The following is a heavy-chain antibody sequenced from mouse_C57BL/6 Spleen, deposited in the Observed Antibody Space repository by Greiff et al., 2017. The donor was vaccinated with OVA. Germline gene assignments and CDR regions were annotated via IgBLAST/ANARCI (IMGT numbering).Heavy chain of an antibody. V-gene: IGHV2-5*01. Sequence: VKLKQSGPGLVQPSQSLSITCTVSGFSLTSYGVHWVRQSPGKGLEWLGVIWRGGSTDYNAAFMSRLSITKDNSKSQVFFKMNSLQADDTAIYYCAKKDDYDGGGAMDYWGQGTSVTVSS. CDR2: IWRGGST. J-gene: IGHJ4*01. CDR1: GFSLTSYG. CDR3: AKKDDYDGGGAMDY. D-gene: IGHD2-4*01.